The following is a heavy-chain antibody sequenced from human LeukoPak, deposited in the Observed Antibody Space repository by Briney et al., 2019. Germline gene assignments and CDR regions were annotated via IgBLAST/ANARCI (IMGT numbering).Heavy chain of an antibody. D-gene: IGHD3-16*02. V-gene: IGHV4-59*01. J-gene: IGHJ6*03. CDR1: GGSISSYY. CDR2: IYYSGST. CDR3: ARVDLEGGSYRPYYYYMDV. Sequence: PSETLSLTCTVSGGSISSYYWSWIRQPPGKGLEWIGYIYYSGSTNYNPSLKSRVTISVDTSKNQFSLKLSSVTAADTAVYYCARVDLEGGSYRPYYYYMDVWGKGTTVTVSS.